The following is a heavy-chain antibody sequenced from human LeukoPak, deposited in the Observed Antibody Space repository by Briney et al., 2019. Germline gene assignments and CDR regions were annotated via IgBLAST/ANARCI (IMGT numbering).Heavy chain of an antibody. V-gene: IGHV4-4*02. J-gene: IGHJ6*03. Sequence: SETLSLTCAVSGDSISSSNWWSWVRQPPGKGLEWRGEIYHSGSTNYNPSLKSRVTISVDKSKNQFSLKLTSVTAADTAAYYCAREDYYYSGKYSYYYMDVWGKGTTVTISS. CDR2: IYHSGST. D-gene: IGHD3-10*01. CDR1: GDSISSSNW. CDR3: AREDYYYSGKYSYYYMDV.